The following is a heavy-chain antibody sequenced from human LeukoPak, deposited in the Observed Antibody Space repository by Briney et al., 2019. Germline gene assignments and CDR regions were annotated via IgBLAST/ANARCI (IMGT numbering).Heavy chain of an antibody. Sequence: SVKVSCKASRGTFSSYVISWVRQAPGQGLEWMGGIIPIFDTANYAQNFQGRVTIITDESPRTADMKLSSLRSEDTAVYYCASRLPPREPDIVVIPAARGYYYYYMDVWGKGTTVTVSS. J-gene: IGHJ6*03. CDR2: IIPIFDTA. CDR3: ASRLPPREPDIVVIPAARGYYYYYMDV. V-gene: IGHV1-69*05. D-gene: IGHD2-2*01. CDR1: RGTFSSYV.